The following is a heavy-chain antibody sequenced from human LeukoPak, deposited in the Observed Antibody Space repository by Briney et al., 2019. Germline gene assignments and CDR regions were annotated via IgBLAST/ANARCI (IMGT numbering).Heavy chain of an antibody. V-gene: IGHV1-46*01. CDR1: GYTFTSHY. CDR2: INLSAGST. J-gene: IGHJ4*02. Sequence: GASVKVSCRASGYTFTSHYMHWVRQAPGQGLEWMGIINLSAGSTSYPQKFQGRVTMTRDTSTSTVYMELSSLRSEDTAVYYCAATGASGFVGNFWSGPLDFWGQGTLVTVSS. D-gene: IGHD3-3*01. CDR3: AATGASGFVGNFWSGPLDF.